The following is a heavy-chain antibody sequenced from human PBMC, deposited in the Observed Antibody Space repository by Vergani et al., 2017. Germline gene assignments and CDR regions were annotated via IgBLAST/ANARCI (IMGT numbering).Heavy chain of an antibody. CDR3: ARGVSRCSSNSCYPLYYFDY. V-gene: IGHV4-30-2*01. Sequence: QLQLQESGSGLVKPSQPLSLTCAVSGGSISSGGYSWSWIRQPPGKGLEWIGYIYHSGSTYYNPSLKSRVTISVDRSKNQFSLKLSSVTAADTAVYYCARGVSRCSSNSCYPLYYFDYWGQGTLVTVSS. D-gene: IGHD2-2*01. CDR2: IYHSGST. CDR1: GGSISSGGYS. J-gene: IGHJ4*02.